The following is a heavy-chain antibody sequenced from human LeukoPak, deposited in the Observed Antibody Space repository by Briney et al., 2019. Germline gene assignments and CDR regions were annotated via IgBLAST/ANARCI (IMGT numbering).Heavy chain of an antibody. CDR2: ISSSGSTI. V-gene: IGHV3-48*03. J-gene: IGHJ5*02. D-gene: IGHD3-10*01. Sequence: GGSLRLSCAASGFTFSNYEMNWVRQAPGKGLEWVSYISSSGSTIYYADSVKGRFTIPRDNAKNSLYLQMNSLRAEDTAVYYCARDMVRGVISDLANWFDPWGQGTLVTVSS. CDR1: GFTFSNYE. CDR3: ARDMVRGVISDLANWFDP.